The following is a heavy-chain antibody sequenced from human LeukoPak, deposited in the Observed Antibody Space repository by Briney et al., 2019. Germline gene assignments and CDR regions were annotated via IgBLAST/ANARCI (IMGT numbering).Heavy chain of an antibody. V-gene: IGHV3-30*02. CDR1: GFTFSSYG. D-gene: IGHD6-13*01. CDR3: AKTAAVDYYYYYMDV. CDR2: IRYDGSNK. J-gene: IGHJ6*03. Sequence: GGSLRLSCAASGFTFSSYGMHWVRQAPGKGLEWVAFIRYDGSNKYYADSVKGRFTISRDNSKNTLYLQMNSLRAEDTAVYYCAKTAAVDYYYYYMDVWGKGTTVTVSS.